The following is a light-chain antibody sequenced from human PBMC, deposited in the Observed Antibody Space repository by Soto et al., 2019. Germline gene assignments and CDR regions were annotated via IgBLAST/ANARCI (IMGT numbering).Light chain of an antibody. J-gene: IGLJ2*01. CDR1: SGHSSYA. V-gene: IGLV4-69*01. CDR3: QTWGTGIQV. Sequence: QLVLTQSPSASASLGASVKLTCTLSSGHSSYAIAWHQQQPEKDPRYLMKLNSDGSHSKGDGIPDRFSGSSSGTERYLTISSLPSEDEADYYCQTWGTGIQVFGGGTKLTVL. CDR2: LNSDGSH.